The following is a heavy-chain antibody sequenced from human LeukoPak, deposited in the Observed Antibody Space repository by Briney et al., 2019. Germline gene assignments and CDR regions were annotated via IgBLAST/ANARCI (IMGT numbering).Heavy chain of an antibody. V-gene: IGHV4-59*01. J-gene: IGHJ4*02. CDR2: IYYSGST. CDR1: GGSISSYY. Sequence: SETLSLTCTVSGGSISSYYWSWIRQPPGKGLEWIGYIYYSGSTNYNPSLKSRVTISVDTSKNQFSLKLSSVTAADTAVYYCARGHYPYYYFDYWGQGTLVTVSS. CDR3: ARGHYPYYYFDY. D-gene: IGHD1-26*01.